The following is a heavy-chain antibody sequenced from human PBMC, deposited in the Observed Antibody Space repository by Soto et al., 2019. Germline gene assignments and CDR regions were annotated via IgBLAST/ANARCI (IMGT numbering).Heavy chain of an antibody. Sequence: WETLSLTCTVSGGSISSSSYYWGWIRQPPGKGLEWIGSIYYSGSTYYNPSLKSRVTISVDTSKNQFSLKLSSVTAADTAVYYCARHYCSSTSCYAGRSWFDPWGQGTLVTVSS. D-gene: IGHD2-2*01. CDR3: ARHYCSSTSCYAGRSWFDP. CDR1: GGSISSSSYY. CDR2: IYYSGST. V-gene: IGHV4-39*01. J-gene: IGHJ5*02.